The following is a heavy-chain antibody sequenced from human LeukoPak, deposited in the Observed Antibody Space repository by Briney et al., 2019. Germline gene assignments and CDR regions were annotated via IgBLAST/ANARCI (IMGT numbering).Heavy chain of an antibody. V-gene: IGHV4-61*02. Sequence: SQTLSLTCTVSGGSISSGSYYWSWIRQPAGKGLEWIGRIYTSGSTNYNPSLKSRVTISVDTSKNQFSLKLSSVTAADTAVYYCARQYYDILTGPYKGFDYWGQGTLVTVSS. J-gene: IGHJ4*02. CDR1: GGSISSGSYY. D-gene: IGHD3-9*01. CDR2: IYTSGST. CDR3: ARQYYDILTGPYKGFDY.